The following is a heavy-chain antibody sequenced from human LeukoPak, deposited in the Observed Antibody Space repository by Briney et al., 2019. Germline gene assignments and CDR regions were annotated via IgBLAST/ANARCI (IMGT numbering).Heavy chain of an antibody. Sequence: GGSLRLSCAASGFTFSSYAMSWVRQAPGKGLEWVANIKQDGSEKYYVDSVKGRFTISRDNAKNSLYLQMNSLRAEDTAVYYCARDSDYYDSNSLDYWGQGTLVTVSS. CDR1: GFTFSSYA. CDR3: ARDSDYYDSNSLDY. D-gene: IGHD3-22*01. CDR2: IKQDGSEK. J-gene: IGHJ4*02. V-gene: IGHV3-7*01.